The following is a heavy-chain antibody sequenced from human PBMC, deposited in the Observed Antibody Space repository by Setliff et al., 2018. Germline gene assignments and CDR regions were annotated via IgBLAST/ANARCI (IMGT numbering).Heavy chain of an antibody. J-gene: IGHJ6*03. CDR2: TIPVFGTT. Sequence: EASVKVSCKASGYNFISYGISWVRQAPGQGLEWMGGTIPVFGTTDYAQKFQGRVTIMTDESTSTAYMELSSLTSEDTAVYYCAREGVDTRSSTDYRYYMDVWGKGTTVTVSS. CDR3: AREGVDTRSSTDYRYYMDV. V-gene: IGHV1-69*05. D-gene: IGHD5-18*01. CDR1: GYNFISYG.